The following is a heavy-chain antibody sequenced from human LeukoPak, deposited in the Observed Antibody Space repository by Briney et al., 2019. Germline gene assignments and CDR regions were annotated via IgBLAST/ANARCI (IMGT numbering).Heavy chain of an antibody. J-gene: IGHJ6*02. CDR3: ARGAAGNYYGMDV. CDR2: IYYSGST. CDR1: GGSISSSSYY. V-gene: IGHV4-39*07. Sequence: SETLSLTCTVSGGSISSSSYYWGWIRQPPGKGLEWIGSIYYSGSTYYNPSLKSRVTISVDTSKNQFSLKLSSVTAADTAVYYCARGAAGNYYGMDVWGQGTTVTVSS. D-gene: IGHD6-13*01.